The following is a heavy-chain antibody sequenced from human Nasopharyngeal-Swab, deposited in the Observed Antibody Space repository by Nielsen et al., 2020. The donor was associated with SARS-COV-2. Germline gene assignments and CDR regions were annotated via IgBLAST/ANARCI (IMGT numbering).Heavy chain of an antibody. D-gene: IGHD2-2*01. CDR2: LYYGGKI. J-gene: IGHJ5*02. CDR3: ARLTCRSTSCLGANWFDP. V-gene: IGHV4-31*02. Sequence: WIRQPPGKGLEWIGYLYYGGKIFYNPSLKSRVSISVDTSKNQLYLELNSVTAADTAVYYCARLTCRSTSCLGANWFDPWGQGTLVTVSS.